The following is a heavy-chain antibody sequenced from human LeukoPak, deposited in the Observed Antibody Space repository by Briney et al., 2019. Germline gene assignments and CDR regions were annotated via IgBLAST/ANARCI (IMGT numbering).Heavy chain of an antibody. V-gene: IGHV3-30-3*01. CDR1: GFTFSTYV. D-gene: IGHD4-23*01. CDR2: ISSDGSSK. CDR3: VRPLDYGDNYYFDY. Sequence: GGSLRLSCAASGFTFSTYVMHWVRQAPGKGLEWVSVISSDGSSKYYADSVKTRFTISRDNSKNTLYLQMNSLRAEDTAVYYCVRPLDYGDNYYFDYWGQGSLVTVSS. J-gene: IGHJ4*02.